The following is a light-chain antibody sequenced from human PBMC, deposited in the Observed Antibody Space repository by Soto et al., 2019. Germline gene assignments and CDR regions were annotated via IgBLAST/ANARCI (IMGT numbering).Light chain of an antibody. V-gene: IGKV1-39*01. CDR1: QSITTP. Sequence: DIQMTQSPSSLSASVGDRVTITCRASQSITTPLNWYQQKPGKAPNLLIYAASFLHTGVPSRFIGSGSGTDFTLTISSLQPEDFATYYCQQTYSTPPGTFGQGTKLEIK. CDR3: QQTYSTPPGT. J-gene: IGKJ2*02. CDR2: AAS.